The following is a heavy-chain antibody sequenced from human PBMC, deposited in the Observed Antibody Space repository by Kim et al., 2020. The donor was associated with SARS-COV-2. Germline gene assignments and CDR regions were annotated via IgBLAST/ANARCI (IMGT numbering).Heavy chain of an antibody. J-gene: IGHJ5*02. CDR3: ARGTGAHSIAAAGWFDP. Sequence: ASVKVSCKASGYTFTGYYMHWVRQAPGQGLEWMGWINPNSGGTNYAQKFQGRVTMTRDTSISTAYMELSRLRSDDTAVYYCARGTGAHSIAAAGWFDPWGQGTLVTVSS. V-gene: IGHV1-2*02. CDR2: INPNSGGT. D-gene: IGHD6-13*01. CDR1: GYTFTGYY.